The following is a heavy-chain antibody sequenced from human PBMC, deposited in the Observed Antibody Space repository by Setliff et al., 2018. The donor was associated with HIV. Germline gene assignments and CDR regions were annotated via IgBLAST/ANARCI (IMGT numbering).Heavy chain of an antibody. CDR2: IDPDRGDT. D-gene: IGHD3-16*01. V-gene: IGHV1-69-2*01. CDR1: GYTFTSYY. CDR3: AWGTQRPIDS. J-gene: IGHJ4*02. Sequence: ASVKVSCKASGYTFTSYYMHWVRQAPGQGLEWMGLIDPDRGDTVYAEKFQGRVTITADRSIDTAYMRLNSLTSEDTAMYFCAWGTQRPIDSWGQGTLVTVSS.